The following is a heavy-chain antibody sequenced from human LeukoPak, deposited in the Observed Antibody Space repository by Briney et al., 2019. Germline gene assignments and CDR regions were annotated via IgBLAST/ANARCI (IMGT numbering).Heavy chain of an antibody. CDR1: GGSISSGGYS. CDR3: ARVGRYDYVWGSYRYIDY. D-gene: IGHD3-16*02. CDR2: IYHSGST. J-gene: IGHJ4*02. Sequence: PSQTLSLTCAVSGGSISSGGYSWSWIRQPPGKGLEWIGYIYHSGSTYYNPSLKSRVTISVDRSKNQFSLKLSSVTAADTAVYYCARVGRYDYVWGSYRYIDYWGQGTLVTVSS. V-gene: IGHV4-30-2*01.